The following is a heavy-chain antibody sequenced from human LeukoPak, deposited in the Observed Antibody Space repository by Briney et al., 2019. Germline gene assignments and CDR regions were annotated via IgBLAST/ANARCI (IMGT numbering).Heavy chain of an antibody. J-gene: IGHJ5*02. CDR1: RYTFTGYY. V-gene: IGHV3-30*02. CDR2: IRYEGSNK. CDR3: AKETSAGGHNWFDP. D-gene: IGHD6-13*01. Sequence: SCKASRYTFTGYYMHWVRQAPGKGLEWVAFIRYEGSNKYYADSVKGRFTISRDNSKNMLYLQMNSLRAEDTAVYYCAKETSAGGHNWFDPWGQGTLVTVSS.